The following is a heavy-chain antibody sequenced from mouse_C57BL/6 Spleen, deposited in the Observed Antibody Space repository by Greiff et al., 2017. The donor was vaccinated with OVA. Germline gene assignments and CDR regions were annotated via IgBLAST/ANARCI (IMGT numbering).Heavy chain of an antibody. V-gene: IGHV5-17*01. CDR3: ARPPYDYDWFAY. CDR2: ISSGSSTI. Sequence: EVKLQESGGGLVKPGGSLKLSCAASGFTFSDYGMHWVRQAPEKGLEWVAYISSGSSTIYYADTVKGRFTISRDNAKNTLFLQMTSLRSEDTAMYYCARPPYDYDWFAYWGQGTLVTVSA. D-gene: IGHD2-4*01. CDR1: GFTFSDYG. J-gene: IGHJ3*01.